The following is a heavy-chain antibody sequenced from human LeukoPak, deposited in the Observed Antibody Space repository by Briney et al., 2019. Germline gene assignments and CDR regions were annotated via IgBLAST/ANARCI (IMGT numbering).Heavy chain of an antibody. CDR2: ISYDGSNK. V-gene: IGHV3-30-3*01. CDR1: GFTFSSYA. D-gene: IGHD5-18*01. J-gene: IGHJ4*02. CDR3: ARDNGYSQGYFDY. Sequence: GGSLRLSCAASGFTFSSYAMHWVRQAPGKGLEWVAVISYDGSNKYYADSVKGRFTISRDNSKNTLYLQMSSLRAKDTAVYYCARDNGYSQGYFDYWGQGTLVTVSS.